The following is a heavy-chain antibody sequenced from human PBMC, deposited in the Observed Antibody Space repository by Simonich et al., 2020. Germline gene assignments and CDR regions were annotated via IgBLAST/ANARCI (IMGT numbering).Heavy chain of an antibody. Sequence: QVQLVQSGAEGKKPGASGKVSCKASGYTLTGYYRHWVRQAPGQGLDWMEWINPNSGGTNYAQKLQGRVTRTRDTSISTAYMELSRLRSDDTAVYYCARGPRWTGDDAFDIWGQGTMVTVSS. CDR2: INPNSGGT. J-gene: IGHJ3*02. CDR3: ARGPRWTGDDAFDI. V-gene: IGHV1-2*02. CDR1: GYTLTGYY. D-gene: IGHD7-27*01.